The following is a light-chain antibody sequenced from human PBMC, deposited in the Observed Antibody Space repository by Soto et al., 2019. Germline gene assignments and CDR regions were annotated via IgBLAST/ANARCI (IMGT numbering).Light chain of an antibody. CDR2: DAS. V-gene: IGKV3-11*01. Sequence: EIVLTQSPATLSLSPGERATLSCRASQSVRSYLAWYQQKPGQAPRLLIYDASNRATGIPARFSGSGSGTDFTLTISSLEPEDFAVYYCQQRSNWITVGGGPKLDTK. CDR1: QSVRSY. J-gene: IGKJ4*01. CDR3: QQRSNWIT.